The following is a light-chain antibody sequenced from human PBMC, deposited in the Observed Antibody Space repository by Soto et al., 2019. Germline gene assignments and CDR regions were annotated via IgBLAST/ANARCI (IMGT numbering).Light chain of an antibody. CDR1: QSVSSS. CDR3: QQYNNWPKIT. V-gene: IGKV3-15*01. Sequence: EFVLTQSPATLSLSPGERATLSCRASQSVSSSLAWYQQKPGQAPRLLIYGASTRATGIPARFSGSGSGTEFTLTISSLQSEDFAVYYCQQYNNWPKITFGQGTRLEI. CDR2: GAS. J-gene: IGKJ5*01.